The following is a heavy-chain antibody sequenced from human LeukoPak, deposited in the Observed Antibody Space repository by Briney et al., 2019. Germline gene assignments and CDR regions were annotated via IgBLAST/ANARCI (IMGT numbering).Heavy chain of an antibody. CDR3: ARRNYCSGGSCYPTAWFDP. J-gene: IGHJ5*02. CDR1: GGSISSSSYY. V-gene: IGHV4-39*01. CDR2: IYYSGST. Sequence: KPSETLSLTCTVSGGSISSSSYYWGWIRQPPGKGLEWIVSIYYSGSTYYNPSLKSRVTISVDTSKNQFSLKLSSVTAADTAVYYCARRNYCSGGSCYPTAWFDPWGQGTLVTVSS. D-gene: IGHD2-15*01.